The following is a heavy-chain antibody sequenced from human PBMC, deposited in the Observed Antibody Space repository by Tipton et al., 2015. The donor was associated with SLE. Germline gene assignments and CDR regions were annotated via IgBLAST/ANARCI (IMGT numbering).Heavy chain of an antibody. J-gene: IGHJ5*02. CDR3: ARISRGELTNWFDP. V-gene: IGHV4-59*01. CDR1: GGSISSYY. CDR2: IYYSGST. D-gene: IGHD1-26*01. Sequence: LSLTCTVSGGSISSYYWSWIRQPPGKGLEWIGYIYYSGSTNYNPSLKSRVTISVDTSKNQFSLKLSSVTAADTAVYYCARISRGELTNWFDPWGQGTLVTVSS.